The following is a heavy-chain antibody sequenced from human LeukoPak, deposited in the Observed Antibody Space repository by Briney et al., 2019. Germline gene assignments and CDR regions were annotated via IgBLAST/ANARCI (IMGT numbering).Heavy chain of an antibody. V-gene: IGHV3-23*01. D-gene: IGHD4-23*01. CDR1: GFTFSSYA. J-gene: IGHJ4*02. CDR3: ARAGYGGNSSRKKTEFDY. Sequence: GGSLRLSCAASGFTFSSYALSWVRQAPGKGLEWVSAISGSGTGTYYADSVKGRFTISRDNAKNSLYLQTNSLRAEDTAVYYCARAGYGGNSSRKKTEFDYWGQGTLVTVSS. CDR2: ISGSGTGT.